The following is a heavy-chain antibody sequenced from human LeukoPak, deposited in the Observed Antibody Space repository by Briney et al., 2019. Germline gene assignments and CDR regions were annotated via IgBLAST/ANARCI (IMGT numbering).Heavy chain of an antibody. V-gene: IGHV1-69*13. CDR3: ARTLPRAYYMDV. CDR2: IIPIFGTA. Sequence: ASVKVSCKASGGTFSSYAISWVRQAPGQGLEWMGGIIPIFGTANYAQKFQGRATITADESTSTAYMELSSLRSEDTAVYYCARTLPRAYYMDVWGKGTTVTVSS. J-gene: IGHJ6*03. CDR1: GGTFSSYA.